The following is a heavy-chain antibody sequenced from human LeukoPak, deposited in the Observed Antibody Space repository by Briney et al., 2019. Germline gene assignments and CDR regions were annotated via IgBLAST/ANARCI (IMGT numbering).Heavy chain of an antibody. J-gene: IGHJ4*02. D-gene: IGHD5-12*01. CDR3: ARSKKYMATIRNVRGETYFDY. CDR1: GFTFSSYA. Sequence: PGGSLRLSCAASGFTFSSYAMSWVRQAPGKGLEWVSAISGSGGSTYYADSVKGRFTISRDNSKNTLYLQMNSLRAEDTAVYYCARSKKYMATIRNVRGETYFDYWGQGTLVTVSS. CDR2: ISGSGGST. V-gene: IGHV3-23*01.